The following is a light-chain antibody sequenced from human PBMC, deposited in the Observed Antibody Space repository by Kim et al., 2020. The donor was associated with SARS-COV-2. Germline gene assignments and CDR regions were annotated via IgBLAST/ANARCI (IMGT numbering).Light chain of an antibody. CDR1: QGITND. Sequence: IQLAQSPSSLSASVGDRVTITCRASQGITNDLGWYQQKAGKAPKLLIYAASNLQSGVPSRFSGSGSGTHFTLTIDSLQPGDFATYYCLQNYNYPTTFGQGTKLEI. V-gene: IGKV1-6*01. CDR2: AAS. CDR3: LQNYNYPTT. J-gene: IGKJ2*01.